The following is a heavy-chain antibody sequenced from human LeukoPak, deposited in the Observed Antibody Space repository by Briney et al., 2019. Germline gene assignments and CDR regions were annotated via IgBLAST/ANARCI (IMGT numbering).Heavy chain of an antibody. CDR1: GGSVTGGTYY. Sequence: PSETLSLTCTVSGGSVTGGTYYWSWIRQPPGKGLEWIGYFYYSGSTNFNPSLKSRVTISVDTSKNQFSLKLSSVTAADTAVYYSARAGYCSGGSCFRVYYFDSWGQGALVTVSS. J-gene: IGHJ4*02. CDR3: ARAGYCSGGSCFRVYYFDS. D-gene: IGHD2-15*01. CDR2: FYYSGST. V-gene: IGHV4-61*01.